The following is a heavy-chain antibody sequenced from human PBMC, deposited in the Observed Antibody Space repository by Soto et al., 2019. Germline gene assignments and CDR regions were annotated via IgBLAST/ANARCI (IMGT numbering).Heavy chain of an antibody. CDR2: TRNRANGYTT. D-gene: IGHD3-10*01. V-gene: IGHV3-72*01. Sequence: EVQLVESGGGLVQPGGSLRLSCAASGFTFSDHYMDWVRQAPAKGLEWVGRTRNRANGYTTEYAASVKGRFTISRDDSKNPLYLQMNSLKIEDTAVYYCARAFYGSGSYSLDYWGQGALVTVSS. J-gene: IGHJ4*02. CDR1: GFTFSDHY. CDR3: ARAFYGSGSYSLDY.